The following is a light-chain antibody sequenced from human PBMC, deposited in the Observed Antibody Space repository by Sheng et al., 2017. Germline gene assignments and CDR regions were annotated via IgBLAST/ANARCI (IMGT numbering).Light chain of an antibody. CDR3: QQSYSRPPFT. CDR1: QSISVY. J-gene: IGKJ3*01. CDR2: AAS. Sequence: DIQMTQFPSTLSASVGDRVSISCRASQSISVYLNWYQKNPGQAPKLLIYAASTLQSGVPPRFTGSGSGTDFTLTINSLQPEDFATYYCQQSYSRPPFTFGPGTQVDFK. V-gene: IGKV1-39*01.